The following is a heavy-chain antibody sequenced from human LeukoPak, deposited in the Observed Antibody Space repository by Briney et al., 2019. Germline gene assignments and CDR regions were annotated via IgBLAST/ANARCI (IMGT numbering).Heavy chain of an antibody. CDR1: GFTVSSNY. CDR3: AKRHAGSSSWYQEDAFDI. J-gene: IGHJ3*02. CDR2: ISGSGGST. D-gene: IGHD6-13*01. V-gene: IGHV3-23*01. Sequence: GGSLRLSCAASGFTVSSNYMSWVRQAPGKGLEGVSAISGSGGSTYYADSVKCRVTISRDNSKNTLYLQMNSLRAEDTAVYYCAKRHAGSSSWYQEDAFDIWGQGTMVTVSS.